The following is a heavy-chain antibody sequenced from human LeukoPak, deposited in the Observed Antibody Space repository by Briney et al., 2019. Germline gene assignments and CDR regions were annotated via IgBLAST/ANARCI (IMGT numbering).Heavy chain of an antibody. CDR3: AKDEDIVVVVAARYLDY. CDR2: ISYDGSNK. V-gene: IGHV3-30*18. J-gene: IGHJ4*02. Sequence: GGSLRLSCAASGFTFSSYSMNWVRQAPGKGLEWVAVISYDGSNKYYADSVKGRFTISRDNSKNTLYLQMNSLRAEDTAVYYCAKDEDIVVVVAARYLDYWGQGTLVTVSS. D-gene: IGHD2-15*01. CDR1: GFTFSSYS.